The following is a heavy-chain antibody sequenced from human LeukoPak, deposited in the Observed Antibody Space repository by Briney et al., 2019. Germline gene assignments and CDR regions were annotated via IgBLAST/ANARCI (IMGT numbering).Heavy chain of an antibody. CDR2: IWPGDSDT. J-gene: IGHJ3*02. V-gene: IGHV5-51*01. D-gene: IGHD6-19*01. Sequence: GESLKISCKGSGYSFTSYWIGWVRQMPGKGLEWMGIIWPGDSDTRYSPSFQGQVTISADKSISTAYLQWSSLKASDTAMYYCARQIAVAGSAFDIWGQGTMVTVSS. CDR3: ARQIAVAGSAFDI. CDR1: GYSFTSYW.